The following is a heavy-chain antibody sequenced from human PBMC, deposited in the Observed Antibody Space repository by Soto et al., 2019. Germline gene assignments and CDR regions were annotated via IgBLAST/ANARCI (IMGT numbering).Heavy chain of an antibody. Sequence: EVQLVESGGGLVQPGGSLRLSCAASGFTFSSYSMNWVRQAPGKGLEWVSYISSSSSTIYYADSVKGRFTISRDNAKNSLYLQMNSLRDEDTAVYYCARDTTRYSSGWYLYFDYCGQGTLVTVSS. CDR2: ISSSSSTI. V-gene: IGHV3-48*02. J-gene: IGHJ4*02. CDR1: GFTFSSYS. CDR3: ARDTTRYSSGWYLYFDY. D-gene: IGHD6-19*01.